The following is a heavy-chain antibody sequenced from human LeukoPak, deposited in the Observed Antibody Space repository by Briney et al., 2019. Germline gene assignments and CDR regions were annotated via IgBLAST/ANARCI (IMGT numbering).Heavy chain of an antibody. Sequence: ASVKVSCKASGYTFTSYGISWVRQAPGQGLEWMGWISAYNGNTNYAQKLQGRVTMTTDTSTSTAYKELRSLRSDDTAVYYCARAELRYFDWPPGDYWGQGTLVTVSS. V-gene: IGHV1-18*01. CDR3: ARAELRYFDWPPGDY. CDR1: GYTFTSYG. D-gene: IGHD3-9*01. CDR2: ISAYNGNT. J-gene: IGHJ4*02.